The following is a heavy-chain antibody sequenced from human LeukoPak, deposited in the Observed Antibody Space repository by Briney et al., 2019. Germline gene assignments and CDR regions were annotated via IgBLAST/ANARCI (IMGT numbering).Heavy chain of an antibody. CDR1: GGSFSGYY. D-gene: IGHD2-2*01. Sequence: PSETLSLTCAVYGGSFSGYYWSWIRQPPGKGLEWIGEINHSGSTNYNPSLKSRVTISVDTSKNQFSLKLSSVTAADTAVYYCARRSGVVVPAAPTRPRHNWFDPWGQGTLVTVSS. CDR3: ARRSGVVVPAAPTRPRHNWFDP. CDR2: INHSGST. J-gene: IGHJ5*02. V-gene: IGHV4-34*01.